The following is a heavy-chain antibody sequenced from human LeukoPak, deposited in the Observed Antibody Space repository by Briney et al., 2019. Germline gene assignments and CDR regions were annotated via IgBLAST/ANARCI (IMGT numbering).Heavy chain of an antibody. V-gene: IGHV3-53*01. J-gene: IGHJ3*02. CDR2: IYSGGST. CDR1: GFTVSSNY. D-gene: IGHD5-12*01. CDR3: AKGSGYDCENDAFDI. Sequence: QTGGSLRLSCAASGFTVSSNYMSWVRQAPGKGLEWVSVIYSGGSTYYADSVKGRFTISRDNSKNTLYLQMNSLRAEDTAVYYCAKGSGYDCENDAFDIWGQGTMVTVSS.